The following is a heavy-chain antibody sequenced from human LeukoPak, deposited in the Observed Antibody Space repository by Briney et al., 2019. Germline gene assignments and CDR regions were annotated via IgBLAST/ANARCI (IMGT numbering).Heavy chain of an antibody. Sequence: GGSLRLSCAASGFTFSTNAMSWVRQAPGKELEWVSAINSGGSTYYADSLKGRFTISRDNSKNTLYLQMNSLRADDTAVYYCAKDWPSEWQQLPDYDAFDIWGQGTMVTVSS. V-gene: IGHV3-23*01. CDR2: INSGGST. D-gene: IGHD6-13*01. CDR3: AKDWPSEWQQLPDYDAFDI. J-gene: IGHJ3*02. CDR1: GFTFSTNA.